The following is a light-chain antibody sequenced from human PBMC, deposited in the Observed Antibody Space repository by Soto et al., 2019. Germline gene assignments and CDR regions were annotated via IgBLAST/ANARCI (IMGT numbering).Light chain of an antibody. Sequence: QSALTQPASVSGSPGQSITISCTGTSSDVGGYNYVSWYQQHPGKAPKLMIYEVSNRPSGVSNRFSGSKSGNTASLTISGLQAEDEADYYCSSYRISSTWVFGGGTQLTVL. V-gene: IGLV2-14*01. J-gene: IGLJ3*02. CDR1: SSDVGGYNY. CDR3: SSYRISSTWV. CDR2: EVS.